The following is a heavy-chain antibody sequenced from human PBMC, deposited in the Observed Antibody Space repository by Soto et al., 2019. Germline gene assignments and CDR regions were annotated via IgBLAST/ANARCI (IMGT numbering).Heavy chain of an antibody. D-gene: IGHD3-10*01. CDR1: GGTFSSYA. V-gene: IGHV1-69*01. CDR3: ARGSGYGSRSYYPISPSYYYYGMDV. Sequence: QVQLVQSGAEVKKPGSSVKVSCKASGGTFSSYAISWVRQAPGQGLEWMGGIIPIFGTANYAQKFQGRVTITADESTSTAYMELSSLRSEDTAVYYCARGSGYGSRSYYPISPSYYYYGMDVWGQGTTVTVSS. CDR2: IIPIFGTA. J-gene: IGHJ6*02.